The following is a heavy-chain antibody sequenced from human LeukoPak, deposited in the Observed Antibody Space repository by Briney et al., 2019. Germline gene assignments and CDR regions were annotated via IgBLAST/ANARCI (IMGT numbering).Heavy chain of an antibody. CDR2: IIPVFGTA. CDR1: GATFTTFA. D-gene: IGHD2-2*01. V-gene: IGHV1-69*05. Sequence: ASVKVSCKASGATFTTFAIIWVRQAPGQGLEWMGGIIPVFGTANYAQRFQGRVTISTDESTSTAYMELTSLRSEDTAVYYCARGYCSSTSCFLDYWGQGSLVTVSS. J-gene: IGHJ4*02. CDR3: ARGYCSSTSCFLDY.